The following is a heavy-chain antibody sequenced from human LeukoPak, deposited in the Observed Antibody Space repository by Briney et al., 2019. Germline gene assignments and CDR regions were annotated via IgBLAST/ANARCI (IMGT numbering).Heavy chain of an antibody. J-gene: IGHJ6*03. CDR3: ARGAYDFWSGYYYPGYYYYMDV. V-gene: IGHV4-59*12. D-gene: IGHD3-3*01. CDR1: GGSISSYY. CDR2: IYYSGST. Sequence: SETLSLTCTVSGGSISSYYWSWIRQPPGKGLEWIGYIYYSGSTNYNPSLKSRVTISIDTSKTQFSLKLISVTAADTAVYYCARGAYDFWSGYYYPGYYYYMDVWGKGTTVTVSS.